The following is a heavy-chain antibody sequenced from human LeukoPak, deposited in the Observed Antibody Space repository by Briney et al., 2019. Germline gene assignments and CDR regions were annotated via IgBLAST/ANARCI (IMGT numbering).Heavy chain of an antibody. CDR3: ARDQSSGSPSPLDY. CDR1: GFTFSSYA. J-gene: IGHJ4*02. V-gene: IGHV3-30-3*01. D-gene: IGHD3-10*01. Sequence: GGSLRLSCAASGFTFSSYAMHWVRQAPGKGLEWVAVISYDGSNKYYADSVKGRFTISRDNSKNTLYLQMNSLRAEDTAVYYCARDQSSGSPSPLDYWGQGTLVTASS. CDR2: ISYDGSNK.